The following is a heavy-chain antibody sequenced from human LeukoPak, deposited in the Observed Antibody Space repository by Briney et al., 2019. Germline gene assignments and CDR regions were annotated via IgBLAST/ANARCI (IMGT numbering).Heavy chain of an antibody. J-gene: IGHJ5*02. CDR3: ARDLYGSGMNWFDP. D-gene: IGHD3-10*01. CDR2: IYYSGST. V-gene: IGHV4-59*12. Sequence: PSETLSLTCTVSGGSISSYYWSWIRQPPGKGLEWIGYIYYSGSTNYNPSLKSRVTMSVDTSKNQFSLKLSSVTAADTAVYYCARDLYGSGMNWFDPWGQGTLVTVSS. CDR1: GGSISSYY.